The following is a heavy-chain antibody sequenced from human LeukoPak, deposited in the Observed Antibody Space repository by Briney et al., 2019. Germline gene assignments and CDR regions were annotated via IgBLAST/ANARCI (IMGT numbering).Heavy chain of an antibody. CDR2: IYYSGST. V-gene: IGHV4-59*01. CDR3: AALRGGKHSLDY. Sequence: PSETLSLTCTVSGGSISSYYWSWIRQPPGKGLEWIGYIYYSGSTNYNPSLKSRVTISVDTSKNQFSLKLSSVTAADTAVYYCAALRGGKHSLDYWGQGTLVTVSS. CDR1: GGSISSYY. D-gene: IGHD3-10*01. J-gene: IGHJ4*02.